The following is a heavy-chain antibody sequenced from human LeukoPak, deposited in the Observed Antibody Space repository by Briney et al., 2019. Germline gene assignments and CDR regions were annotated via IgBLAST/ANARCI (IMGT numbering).Heavy chain of an antibody. CDR3: ARGGSSGWYRTTRSRLGYFDL. J-gene: IGHJ2*01. Sequence: PSETLSLTCAVYGGSFSGYYWSWIRQPPGKGLEWIGEINHSGSTNYNPSLKSRVTISVDTSKNQFSLKLSPVTAADTAVYYCARGGSSGWYRTTRSRLGYFDLWGRGTLVTVSS. V-gene: IGHV4-34*01. D-gene: IGHD6-19*01. CDR2: INHSGST. CDR1: GGSFSGYY.